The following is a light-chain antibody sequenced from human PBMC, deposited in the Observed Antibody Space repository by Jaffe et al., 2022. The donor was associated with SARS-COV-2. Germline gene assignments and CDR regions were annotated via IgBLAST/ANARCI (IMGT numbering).Light chain of an antibody. J-gene: IGKJ2*01. Sequence: EIVLTQSPGTLSLPPGERATLSCRASQSLSSTYLAWYQQKPGQAPRLLIYGASSRATGIPDRFSGSGSGTDFTLTISRLEPEDFAVYYCQQYGVSPPYAFGQGTKLEIK. CDR2: GAS. CDR3: QQYGVSPPYA. V-gene: IGKV3-20*01. CDR1: QSLSSTY.